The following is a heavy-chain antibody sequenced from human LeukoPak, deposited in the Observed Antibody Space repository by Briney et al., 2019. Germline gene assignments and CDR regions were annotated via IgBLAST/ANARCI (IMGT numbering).Heavy chain of an antibody. CDR2: ISSSGSPI. V-gene: IGHV3-48*03. Sequence: AGGSLRLSCAASGFTFSSYEMNRVRQAPGRGLEWLSYISSSGSPIYYADSVKGRFTISGDNAKNSLYLQINSLRAEDTAVYYCARSWKAGGWGQGTLVTVSS. CDR1: GFTFSSYE. J-gene: IGHJ4*02. CDR3: ARSWKAGG. D-gene: IGHD1-1*01.